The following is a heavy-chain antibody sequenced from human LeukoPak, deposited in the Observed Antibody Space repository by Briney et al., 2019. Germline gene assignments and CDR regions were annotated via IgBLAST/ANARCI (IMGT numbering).Heavy chain of an antibody. CDR3: AKGGLGYYDFWSGYRDYFDY. CDR2: ISGSGGST. D-gene: IGHD3-3*01. J-gene: IGHJ4*02. Sequence: GGSLRLSXAASGFTFSSYAMSWVRQAPGEGLEWVSAISGSGGSTYYADSVKGRFTISRDNPKNTLYLQMNSLRAEDTAVYYCAKGGLGYYDFWSGYRDYFDYWGQGTLVTVSS. CDR1: GFTFSSYA. V-gene: IGHV3-23*01.